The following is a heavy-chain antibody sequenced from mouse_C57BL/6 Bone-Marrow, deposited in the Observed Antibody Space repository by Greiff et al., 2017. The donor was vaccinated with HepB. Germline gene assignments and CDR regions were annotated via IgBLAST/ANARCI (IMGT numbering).Heavy chain of an antibody. CDR2: IDPSDSYT. D-gene: IGHD1-1*01. J-gene: IGHJ4*01. V-gene: IGHV1-59*01. Sequence: QVQLKQPGAELVRPGTSVKLSCKASGYTFTSYWMHWVKQRPGQGLEWIGVIDPSDSYTNYNQKFKGKATLTVDTSSSTAYMQLSSLTSEDSAVYYCANYYGSSPSYYYAMDYWGQGTSVTVSS. CDR3: ANYYGSSPSYYYAMDY. CDR1: GYTFTSYW.